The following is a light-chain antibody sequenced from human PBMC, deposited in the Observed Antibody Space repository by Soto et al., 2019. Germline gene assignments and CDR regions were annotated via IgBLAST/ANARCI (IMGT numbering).Light chain of an antibody. Sequence: DIQMTQSPSSLSASVGDRVTITCRASQSTISHLKWYHQKPRKAPKLLIYASSTLQGGVPSRFSCSGNGTDFTFSISSLQPEEIALNYCQQRYRSPRTFGQGTRVDSK. CDR3: QQRYRSPRT. J-gene: IGKJ1*01. V-gene: IGKV1-39*01. CDR1: QSTISH. CDR2: ASS.